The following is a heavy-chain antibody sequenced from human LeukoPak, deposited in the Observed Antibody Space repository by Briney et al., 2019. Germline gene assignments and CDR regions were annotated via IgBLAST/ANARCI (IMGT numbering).Heavy chain of an antibody. J-gene: IGHJ1*01. CDR2: ISSNGGST. CDR1: GFTFSSYA. CDR3: VKDLGDYYDSSGYYLTGYFQH. V-gene: IGHV3-64D*06. Sequence: PGGSLRLSCTASGFTFSSYAMHWVRQAPGKGLEYVSAISSNGGSTYYADSVKGRFTISRDNSKNTLYLQMSSLRAEDTAVYYCVKDLGDYYDSSGYYLTGYFQHWGQGTLVTVSS. D-gene: IGHD3-22*01.